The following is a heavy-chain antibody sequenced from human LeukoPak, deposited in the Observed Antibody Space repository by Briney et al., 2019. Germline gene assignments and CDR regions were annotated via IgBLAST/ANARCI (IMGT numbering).Heavy chain of an antibody. CDR1: GFTFDDYA. CDR2: ISWDGGSP. Sequence: PGGSLRLSCSASGFTFDDYAMHWVRQDPGKGLEWVSLISWDGGSPYYADSVKGRFTISRDNSKNSLYLQMNSLRAEDTALYYCAKGSPGSYYRGYYMDVWGKGTTVTVSS. CDR3: AKGSPGSYYRGYYMDV. D-gene: IGHD3-10*01. J-gene: IGHJ6*03. V-gene: IGHV3-43D*04.